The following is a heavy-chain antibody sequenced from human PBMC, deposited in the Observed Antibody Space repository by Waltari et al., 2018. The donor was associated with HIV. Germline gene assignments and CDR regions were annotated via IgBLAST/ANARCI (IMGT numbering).Heavy chain of an antibody. V-gene: IGHV3-7*01. Sequence: EVQLVESGGGSLQTGGALCLSSAASRFPVPSSRMRWARQAPGKGLEWVANKRQEGSEKYYVDSVKGRFTISKDNAKNSLYLQMNSLRAEDTAVYYCAGGGVLLWFGDLNWFDPWGQGTLVTVAS. CDR2: KRQEGSEK. CDR1: RFPVPSSR. D-gene: IGHD3-10*01. CDR3: AGGGVLLWFGDLNWFDP. J-gene: IGHJ5*02.